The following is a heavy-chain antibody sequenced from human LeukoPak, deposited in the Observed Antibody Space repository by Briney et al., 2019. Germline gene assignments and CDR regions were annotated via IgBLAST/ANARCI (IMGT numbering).Heavy chain of an antibody. V-gene: IGHV4-39*07. J-gene: IGHJ5*02. CDR2: IFYSGTT. D-gene: IGHD6-13*01. CDR1: GGSITTSSYY. CDR3: AREGYSSSWYSYHWFDP. Sequence: SETLSLTCTVSGGSITTSSYYWGWLRQPPGKGLEWNGNIFYSGTTYYSPSLKTRVTISLDTSRNQFSLKLNSVTAADTAVYYCAREGYSSSWYSYHWFDPWGQGTLVTVSS.